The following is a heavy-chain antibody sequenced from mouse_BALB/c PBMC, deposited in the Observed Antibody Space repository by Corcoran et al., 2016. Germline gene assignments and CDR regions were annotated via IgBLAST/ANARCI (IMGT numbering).Heavy chain of an antibody. CDR1: GYTFTEYT. Sequence: EVQLQTSGPEMVKPGASVKISCKTSGYTFTEYTMHWVKQSHGKSLECIVGINPNNGGTAYNQKFKGKATLTGDKSSSTAYMELRSLTSEDSAVYDCARFYYGIKDAYWGQGTLVTVSA. CDR3: ARFYYGIKDAY. J-gene: IGHJ3*01. D-gene: IGHD2-1*01. CDR2: INPNNGGT. V-gene: IGHV1-18*01.